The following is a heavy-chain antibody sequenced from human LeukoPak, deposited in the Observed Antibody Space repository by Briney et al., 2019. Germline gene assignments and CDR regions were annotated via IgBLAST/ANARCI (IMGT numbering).Heavy chain of an antibody. CDR3: ARRVIGWFDP. D-gene: IGHD2/OR15-2a*01. CDR2: IYTSGRT. Sequence: LETLCLTCAVSGVAISSYYWSCVRQPPGKGLVCIWEIYTSGRTNYNPSLKSQVTISVDTSKTQFSRKLSSVPAAGTAVYCCARRVIGWFDPWGQGTLVTVSS. J-gene: IGHJ5*02. CDR1: GVAISSYY. V-gene: IGHV4-4*09.